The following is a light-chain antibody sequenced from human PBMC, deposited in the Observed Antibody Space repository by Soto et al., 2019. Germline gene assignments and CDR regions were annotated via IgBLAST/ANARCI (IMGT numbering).Light chain of an antibody. CDR1: SSNIGAGYD. Sequence: QSVLTQPPSVSGAPGQRVTISCTGSSSNIGAGYDVHWYQHLPGTAPKLLIYRNYNRPSGVPDRFSGSKSGTSASLAITGLQAEDEADYYCQSYDSNLSGGAFGGRTKLTVL. J-gene: IGLJ2*01. V-gene: IGLV1-40*01. CDR3: QSYDSNLSGGA. CDR2: RNY.